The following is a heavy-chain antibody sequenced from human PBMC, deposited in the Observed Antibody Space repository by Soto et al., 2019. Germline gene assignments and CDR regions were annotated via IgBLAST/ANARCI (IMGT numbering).Heavy chain of an antibody. V-gene: IGHV3-23*01. CDR3: ARCPAGDSHWYFDL. Sequence: DVQLLESGGDLVQPGESLRLSCAASGFIFSDFAMSWVRQTPGKGLEWVSAVSGYGGSTHYSDAVKGRFTISRDNSRDTLFLQMNSLRAEDTAVYYCARCPAGDSHWYFDLWGRGTLVTVSS. J-gene: IGHJ2*01. D-gene: IGHD2-21*01. CDR1: GFIFSDFA. CDR2: VSGYGGST.